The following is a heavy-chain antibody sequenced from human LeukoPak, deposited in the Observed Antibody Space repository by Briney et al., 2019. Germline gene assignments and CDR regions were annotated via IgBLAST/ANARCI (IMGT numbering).Heavy chain of an antibody. CDR2: ISGSGGST. Sequence: PRGSLRLSPAASGFALSSYAMSSGPQAPGKGLGWVSAISGSGGSTYYADSVKGRFTISRDNSKNTLYLQMNSLRAEDTAVYYCAKGGHGGWPFDYWGQGTLVTVSS. J-gene: IGHJ4*02. CDR1: GFALSSYA. D-gene: IGHD6-19*01. CDR3: AKGGHGGWPFDY. V-gene: IGHV3-23*01.